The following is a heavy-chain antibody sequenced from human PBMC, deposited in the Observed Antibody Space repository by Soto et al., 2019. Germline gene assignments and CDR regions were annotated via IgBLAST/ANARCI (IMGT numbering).Heavy chain of an antibody. CDR3: AKEMFPRTVLDSSSPWGDY. CDR2: LSYDGSHE. CDR1: GFSFDDFG. Sequence: QVQLVESGGGVVQPGTSLKLSCAASGFSFDDFGFHWVRQAPGKGLEWVATLSYDGSHEYYADSVKGRFTISRDNSKITLYLQMNRLKTEDTAVYYCAKEMFPRTVLDSSSPWGDYWGQGTLVTVSS. V-gene: IGHV3-30*18. D-gene: IGHD3-22*01. J-gene: IGHJ4*02.